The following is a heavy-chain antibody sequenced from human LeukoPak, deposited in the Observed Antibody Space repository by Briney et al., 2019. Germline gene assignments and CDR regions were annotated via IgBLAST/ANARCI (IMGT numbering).Heavy chain of an antibody. CDR2: IYHSGST. CDR3: ARDLYCSGGSCYRWFDP. CDR1: GYSISSGYY. D-gene: IGHD2-15*01. V-gene: IGHV4-38-2*02. J-gene: IGHJ5*02. Sequence: SETLSLTCTVSGYSISSGYYWGWIRQPPGKGLEGSGNIYHSGSTYYKPSLKRRVTISVDTSKHQFSRRLSSVIAADTAVYYCARDLYCSGGSCYRWFDPWGQGTLVSVSS.